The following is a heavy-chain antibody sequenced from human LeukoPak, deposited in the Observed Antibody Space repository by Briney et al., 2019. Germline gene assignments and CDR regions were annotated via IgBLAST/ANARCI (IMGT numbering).Heavy chain of an antibody. J-gene: IGHJ4*02. Sequence: GGSLRLSCAASGFTFSNYWMHWVRQAPGKGLVWVSLINSDGSTTRYAHSVEGRFTISRDNAKNTLYLQMNSLRAEDTAVYYCAKGAGSGYYYSFDYWGQGTLVTVSS. D-gene: IGHD3-22*01. CDR3: AKGAGSGYYYSFDY. V-gene: IGHV3-74*01. CDR2: INSDGSTT. CDR1: GFTFSNYW.